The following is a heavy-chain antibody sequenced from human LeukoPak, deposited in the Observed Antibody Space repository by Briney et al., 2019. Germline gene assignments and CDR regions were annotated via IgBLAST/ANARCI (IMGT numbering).Heavy chain of an antibody. V-gene: IGHV3-23*01. J-gene: IGHJ4*02. CDR3: ANQGYSYGYGRIDY. CDR2: ISGSGGST. D-gene: IGHD5-18*01. Sequence: GGSLRLSCAASGFTFGSYAMSWVRQAPGKGLEWVSAISGSGGSTYYADSVKGRFTISRDNSKNTLYLQMNSLRAEDTAVYYCANQGYSYGYGRIDYWGQGTLVTVSS. CDR1: GFTFGSYA.